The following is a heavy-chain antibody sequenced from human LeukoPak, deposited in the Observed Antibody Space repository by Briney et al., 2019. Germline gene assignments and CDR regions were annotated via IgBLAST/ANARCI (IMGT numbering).Heavy chain of an antibody. Sequence: GGSLRLSCAASGFTFSDYYMSWIRQAPGKGLEWVSYISSSGSTIYYADSVKGRFTISRDNAENSLYLQMNSLRAEDTAVYYCAGSRPYYYDSSGYSFDYWGQGTLVTVSS. V-gene: IGHV3-11*01. CDR1: GFTFSDYY. D-gene: IGHD3-22*01. J-gene: IGHJ4*02. CDR2: ISSSGSTI. CDR3: AGSRPYYYDSSGYSFDY.